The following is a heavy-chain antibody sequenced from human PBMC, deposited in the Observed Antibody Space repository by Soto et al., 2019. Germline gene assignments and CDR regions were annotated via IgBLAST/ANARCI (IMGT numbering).Heavy chain of an antibody. V-gene: IGHV1-18*01. J-gene: IGHJ4*01. CDR3: ARGTEYYDILTGYYSEYYFDY. Sequence: ASVKVSCKASGYTFTSYGISWVRQAPGQGLEWMGWISAYNGNTNYAQKLQGRVNKTTDTSTSTAYIEMRSLRTDDTAVYYCARGTEYYDILTGYYSEYYFDYWG. CDR1: GYTFTSYG. D-gene: IGHD3-9*01. CDR2: ISAYNGNT.